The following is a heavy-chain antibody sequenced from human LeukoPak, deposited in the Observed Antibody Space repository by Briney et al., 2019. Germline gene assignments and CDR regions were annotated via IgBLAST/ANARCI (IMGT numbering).Heavy chain of an antibody. CDR3: ARSPDGVDN. CDR2: IKEDGSEI. CDR1: GFPSSSYW. Sequence: GGSLRLSCVASGFPSSSYWMTWVRQTPGKGLEFVANIKEDGSEIFYLDSVKGRFTISRDNAKNSVYLQMNSLRAEDTAVYYCARSPDGVDNWGQGTLVTVSS. J-gene: IGHJ4*02. D-gene: IGHD3-10*01. V-gene: IGHV3-7*01.